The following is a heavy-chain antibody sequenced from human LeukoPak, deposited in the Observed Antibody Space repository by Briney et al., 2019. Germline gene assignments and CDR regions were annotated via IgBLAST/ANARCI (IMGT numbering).Heavy chain of an antibody. CDR3: AKEAGYCSTTTCYVDY. Sequence: PGGSLRLSCAASGFTVNNNYMSWVRQAPGKGLEWVSVIYSGDITYYADSVKGRFTISRDNSKNTLYLQMNSLRAEDTAVYYCAKEAGYCSTTTCYVDYWGQGTLVTVSS. V-gene: IGHV3-53*01. J-gene: IGHJ4*02. CDR1: GFTVNNNY. CDR2: IYSGDIT. D-gene: IGHD2-2*03.